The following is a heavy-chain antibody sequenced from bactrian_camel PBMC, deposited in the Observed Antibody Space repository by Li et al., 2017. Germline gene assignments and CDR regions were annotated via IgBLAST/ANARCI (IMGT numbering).Heavy chain of an antibody. V-gene: IGHV3S31*01. CDR3: AADSGGYCYTETDFNY. Sequence: QLVESGGGSVQAGGSLTLSCDTSGYTYSTYCMAWYRQAPGKAREVVATIRVGGRAMFYSDSVKGRFTISRDNAKNTLYLQMNNLKPEDTGMYYCAADSGGYCYTETDFNYWGQGTQVTVS. J-gene: IGHJ6*01. CDR2: IRVGGRAM. D-gene: IGHD2*01. CDR1: GYTYSTYC.